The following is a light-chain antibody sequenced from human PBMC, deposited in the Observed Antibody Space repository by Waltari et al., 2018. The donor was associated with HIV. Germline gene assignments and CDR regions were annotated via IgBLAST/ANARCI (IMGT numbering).Light chain of an antibody. V-gene: IGLV2-11*01. CDR1: SSDVGGYDS. Sequence: QSALTQPRSVSGSPGQSVTVSCTEASSDVGGYDSVSWYQQHPGKAPKRIIYGVPKRPSGVPGRFSGSRSGDTASLTISGLQADDEADYYCCSYAGSYSYVFGAGTRVIVL. CDR3: CSYAGSYSYV. CDR2: GVP. J-gene: IGLJ1*01.